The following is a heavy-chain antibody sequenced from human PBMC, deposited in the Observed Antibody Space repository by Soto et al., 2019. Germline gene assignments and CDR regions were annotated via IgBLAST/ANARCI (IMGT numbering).Heavy chain of an antibody. J-gene: IGHJ5*02. D-gene: IGHD1-20*01. Sequence: QVQLVQSGAEVKKPGASVKVSCKASGYSFSDYDINWVRQATGQGPEWMGWMNPNRGNTGYAQKFQCRVNMTKNTSINTAYMELSSLGSEDTAVYYCARDNRYNWNDEGWFDPWGQGTLVTVSS. CDR3: ARDNRYNWNDEGWFDP. CDR1: GYSFSDYD. CDR2: MNPNRGNT. V-gene: IGHV1-8*01.